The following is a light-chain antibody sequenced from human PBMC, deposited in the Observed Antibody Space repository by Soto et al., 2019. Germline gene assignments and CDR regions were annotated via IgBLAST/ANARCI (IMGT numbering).Light chain of an antibody. CDR3: QQYDRFPYT. Sequence: DIQMTQSPSTLSASVGDTVTITCRASQSISNWLAWYQQKPGQAPKLLIHKASTLESGVPSRFSGSGSGTEFTLTISSLQPADFATFYCQQYDRFPYTFGQGTKLEIK. CDR2: KAS. V-gene: IGKV1-5*03. CDR1: QSISNW. J-gene: IGKJ2*01.